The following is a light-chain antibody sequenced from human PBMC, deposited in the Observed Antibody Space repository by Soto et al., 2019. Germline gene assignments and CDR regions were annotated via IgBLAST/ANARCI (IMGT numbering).Light chain of an antibody. V-gene: IGKV3-20*01. J-gene: IGKJ1*01. CDR3: QQYGSSPWT. CDR1: QSVSSNY. CDR2: GAS. Sequence: ESVLTQSPGTLSLSPGERDTLPCRASQSVSSNYLAWYQQKPGQAPRLLIYGASTRVTGTPDRFSGSGSGTDFTLTISRLEPEDSAVYYCQQYGSSPWTVGQGTKVEVK.